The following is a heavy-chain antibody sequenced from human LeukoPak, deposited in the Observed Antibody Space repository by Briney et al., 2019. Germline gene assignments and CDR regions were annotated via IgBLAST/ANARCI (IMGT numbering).Heavy chain of an antibody. J-gene: IGHJ4*02. CDR3: ARALRLEGDY. CDR1: GFTFSSYS. CDR2: ISSSSSYI. V-gene: IGHV3-21*01. Sequence: GGSLRLSCAASGFTFSSYSMNWVRQSPGKGLEWVSSISSSSSYIYYADSVKGRFTISRDNAKNSLYLQMNSLRAEDTAVYYCARALRLEGDYWGQGTLVTVSS. D-gene: IGHD1-1*01.